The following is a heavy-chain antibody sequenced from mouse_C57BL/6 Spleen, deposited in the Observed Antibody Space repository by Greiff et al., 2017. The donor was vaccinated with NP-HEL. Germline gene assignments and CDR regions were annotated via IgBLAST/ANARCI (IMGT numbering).Heavy chain of an antibody. J-gene: IGHJ4*01. CDR3: ARWGIRDYYAMDY. Sequence: VQLQQSGAELVKPGASVKISCKASGYAFSSYWMNWVKQRPGKGLEWIGQIYPGDGDTNYNGKFKGKATLTADKSSSTAYMQLSSLTSEDSAVYFCARWGIRDYYAMDYWGQGTSVTVSS. D-gene: IGHD2-4*01. CDR2: IYPGDGDT. CDR1: GYAFSSYW. V-gene: IGHV1-80*01.